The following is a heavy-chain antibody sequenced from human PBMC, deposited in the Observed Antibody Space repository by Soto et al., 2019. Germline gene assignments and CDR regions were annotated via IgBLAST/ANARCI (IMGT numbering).Heavy chain of an antibody. CDR3: ARSLTTVVTPGYYYGMDV. D-gene: IGHD4-17*01. CDR2: IYPGDSDT. Sequence: SQRIWSTVARCSFVIYWIGWVRPMPGNGLEWMGIIYPGDSDTRYSPSFQGQVTISADKSISTAYLQWSSLKASDTAMYYCARSLTTVVTPGYYYGMDVWGQGTTVNGAS. V-gene: IGHV5-51*01. CDR1: RCSFVIYW. J-gene: IGHJ6*02.